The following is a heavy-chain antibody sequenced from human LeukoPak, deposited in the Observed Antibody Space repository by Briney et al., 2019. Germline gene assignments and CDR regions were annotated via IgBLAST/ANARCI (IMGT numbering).Heavy chain of an antibody. CDR3: ARDLPNGFFDY. D-gene: IGHD2-8*01. CDR2: IKEDSSDQ. J-gene: IGHJ4*02. Sequence: GGSLRLSCAASGFTFNTYWMTWVHQPPGNGLEWLINIKEDSSDQSSVDSVKGRFTISRDNANNLLYLQMNSLRPEDTGVYYCARDLPNGFFDYWGQGTLVTVSS. V-gene: IGHV3-7*01. CDR1: GFTFNTYW.